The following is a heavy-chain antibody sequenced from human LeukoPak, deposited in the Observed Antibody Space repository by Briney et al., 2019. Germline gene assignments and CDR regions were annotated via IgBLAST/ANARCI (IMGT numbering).Heavy chain of an antibody. J-gene: IGHJ4*02. CDR1: GFTVSSNY. V-gene: IGHV3-53*01. CDR3: LTRSTDY. D-gene: IGHD3-9*01. Sequence: GGSLRLSCAASGFTVSSNYMSWVRQAPGKGLEWVSIIYSGGSTYYADSVKGRFTISRDNSKNTLYLQMNSLRAEDTAVYYCLTRSTDYWGQGTLVTVSS. CDR2: IYSGGST.